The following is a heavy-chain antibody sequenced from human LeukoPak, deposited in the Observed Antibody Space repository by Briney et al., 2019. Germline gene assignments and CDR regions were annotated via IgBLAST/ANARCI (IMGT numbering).Heavy chain of an antibody. Sequence: KPSETLSLACTVSGGSISSYYWSWIRQPPGKGLEWIGYIYYSGSTNYNPSLKSRVTISVDTSKNQFSLKLSSVTAADTAVYYSARGLAAAGTFDYWGQGTLVTVSS. V-gene: IGHV4-59*01. D-gene: IGHD6-13*01. J-gene: IGHJ4*02. CDR2: IYYSGST. CDR3: ARGLAAAGTFDY. CDR1: GGSISSYY.